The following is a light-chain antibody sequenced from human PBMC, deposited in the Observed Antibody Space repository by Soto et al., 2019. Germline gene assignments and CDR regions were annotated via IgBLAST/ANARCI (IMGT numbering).Light chain of an antibody. CDR2: EVR. Sequence: QSALTQPASVSGSPGQSITISCTGTSSDVGGYNYVSWYQQHPGKAPKLMIYEVRNRPSGVSNRFSGSKSGNTASLTISGLQAEDEADYYCSSYTRSSTRVFGGGTKVTVL. CDR3: SSYTRSSTRV. CDR1: SSDVGGYNY. V-gene: IGLV2-14*01. J-gene: IGLJ2*01.